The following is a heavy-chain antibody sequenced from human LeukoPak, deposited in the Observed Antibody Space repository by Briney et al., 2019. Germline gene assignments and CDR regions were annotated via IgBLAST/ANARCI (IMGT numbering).Heavy chain of an antibody. V-gene: IGHV3-23*01. CDR2: TANSGGST. CDR3: TRDSGAERRYFDL. CDR1: GFTFTTYA. J-gene: IGHJ2*01. Sequence: PGGSLRLSCAASGFTFTTYAMSWVRQAPGKGLEWVSTTANSGGSTYYADSVKGRFTISRDNAKNTLYLQMNSLRAEDTAVYYCTRDSGAERRYFDLWGRGTLVTVSS. D-gene: IGHD7-27*01.